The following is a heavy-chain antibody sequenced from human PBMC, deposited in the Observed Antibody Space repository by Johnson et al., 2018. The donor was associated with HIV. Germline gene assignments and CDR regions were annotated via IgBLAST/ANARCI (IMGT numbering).Heavy chain of an antibody. CDR2: ISSGGGTI. CDR3: ARDRRARLPLYAFDI. CDR1: GFIFSDYY. Sequence: QVQLVESGGGLVKPGGSLRLSCAASGFIFSDYYMSWIRQAPERGLEWVSYISSGGGTIYYADSVKGRFTISRDNAKNSLYLQMNSLRAEDTAVYYCARDRRARLPLYAFDIWGQGTMVTVSS. D-gene: IGHD6-6*01. J-gene: IGHJ3*02. V-gene: IGHV3-11*04.